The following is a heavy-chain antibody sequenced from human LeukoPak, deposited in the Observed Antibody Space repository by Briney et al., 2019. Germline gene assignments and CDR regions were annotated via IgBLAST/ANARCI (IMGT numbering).Heavy chain of an antibody. V-gene: IGHV3-21*04. CDR1: GFTFSSYS. CDR3: AKDSGALEEGYFDS. J-gene: IGHJ4*02. Sequence: GGSLRLSCAASGFTFSSYSMNWVRQAPGKGLEWVSSISSSSSYIYYADSVKGRFTISRDNSKDSLYLQMNSLRTDDTALYYCAKDSGALEEGYFDSWGQGTLVTVSS. CDR2: ISSSSSYI.